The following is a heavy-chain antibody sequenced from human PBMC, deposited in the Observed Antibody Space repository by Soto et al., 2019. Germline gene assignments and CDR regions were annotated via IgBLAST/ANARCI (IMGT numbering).Heavy chain of an antibody. D-gene: IGHD3-10*01. J-gene: IGHJ4*02. Sequence: PGGSLRLSCAASGFTFNNAWINWVRQAPGKGLEWVGRIKSKTDGGTPDYAAPVKGRFAISRDDSKNMVYLQMNSLKTEDTGINFCNTESYSIFLLFGEDYLGEGGLVAVPS. CDR3: NTESYSIFLLFGEDY. CDR2: IKSKTDGGTP. V-gene: IGHV3-15*07. CDR1: GFTFNNAW.